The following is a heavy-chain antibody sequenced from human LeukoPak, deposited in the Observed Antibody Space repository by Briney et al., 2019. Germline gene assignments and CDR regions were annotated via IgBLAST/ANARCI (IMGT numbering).Heavy chain of an antibody. V-gene: IGHV4-39*01. CDR2: IFYSGST. CDR3: ARCRLVVPGLYYFDY. Sequence: SETLSLTCTVSGGSISSNSYYWGWIRQPPGKGLEWIGSIFYSGSTYDNPSLKSRVTISVDTSKNQFSLKLSSATAADTAVYYCARCRLVVPGLYYFDYWGQGTLVTVSS. J-gene: IGHJ4*02. CDR1: GGSISSNSYY. D-gene: IGHD2-2*01.